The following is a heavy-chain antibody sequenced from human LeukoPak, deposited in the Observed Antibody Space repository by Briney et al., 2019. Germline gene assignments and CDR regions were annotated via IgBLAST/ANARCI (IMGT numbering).Heavy chain of an antibody. V-gene: IGHV3-66*01. CDR2: IYSGGST. Sequence: GGSLRLSCAASGFTVSSNYMSWVRQAPGKGLEWVSVIYSGGSTYYADSVKGRFTISRDNSKNTLNLQMNSLRAEDTAVYYCARNRDGSGSYLGYYYYYMDVWGKGTTVTISS. CDR1: GFTVSSNY. CDR3: ARNRDGSGSYLGYYYYYMDV. J-gene: IGHJ6*03. D-gene: IGHD3-10*01.